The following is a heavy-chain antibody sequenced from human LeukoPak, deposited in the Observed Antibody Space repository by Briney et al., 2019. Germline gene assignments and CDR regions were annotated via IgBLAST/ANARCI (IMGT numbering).Heavy chain of an antibody. CDR1: GYIFTKYH. J-gene: IGHJ5*01. D-gene: IGHD6-25*01. CDR2: INPNSGGT. V-gene: IGHV1-2*02. Sequence: GASVRVSCKASGYIFTKYHMHWVRQAPGQGLEWMGWINPNSGGTDCAQKFQGTVTMTRDTSMSTAYMELSSLRSDDTAVYYCASRDSSAWFFYWGQGTVVTVTP. CDR3: ASRDSSAWFFY.